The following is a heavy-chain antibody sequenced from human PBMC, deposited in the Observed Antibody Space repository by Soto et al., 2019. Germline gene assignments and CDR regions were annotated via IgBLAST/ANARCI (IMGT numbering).Heavy chain of an antibody. J-gene: IGHJ4*02. CDR3: ARATNYYDSSGYPGTSFDY. Sequence: LRLRWAAVWCTFVDFGVHRVRQATGKGLEWVSAIGTAGDTYYPGSVKGRFTISRENAKNSLYLQMNSLRAEDTAVYYCARATNYYDSSGYPGTSFDYWGQGTLVTVSS. D-gene: IGHD3-22*01. CDR1: WCTFVDFG. CDR2: IGTAGDT. V-gene: IGHV3-13*01.